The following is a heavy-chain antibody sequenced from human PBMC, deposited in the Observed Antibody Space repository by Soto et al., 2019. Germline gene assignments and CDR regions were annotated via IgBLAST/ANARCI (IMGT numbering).Heavy chain of an antibody. J-gene: IGHJ6*01. Sequence: QVQLVESGGGVVQPGRSLRLSCAASGFTFSSYAMHWVRQAPGMGLEWVAVISYDGSNKYYADSVKGRFTISRDNSKNTLYLQMNSLRAEDTAVYYCARAGCDGGSCCTLVGLRYGMDVW. CDR2: ISYDGSNK. CDR3: ARAGCDGGSCCTLVGLRYGMDV. V-gene: IGHV3-30-3*01. D-gene: IGHD2-15*01. CDR1: GFTFSSYA.